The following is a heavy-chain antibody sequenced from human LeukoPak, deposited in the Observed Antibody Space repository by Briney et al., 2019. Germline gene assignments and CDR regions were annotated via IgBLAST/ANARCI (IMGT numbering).Heavy chain of an antibody. CDR1: GFTFSSYA. Sequence: PGGSLRLSCAASGFTFSSYAMSWVRQATGEGLEWVSGIGKGGDTYYVGSVKGRFTISRENAKNSLYLQMNSLRSGDTAVYYCARGGYSGFDVWGQGTVVTVSS. J-gene: IGHJ3*01. V-gene: IGHV3-13*04. D-gene: IGHD5-12*01. CDR3: ARGGYSGFDV. CDR2: IGKGGDT.